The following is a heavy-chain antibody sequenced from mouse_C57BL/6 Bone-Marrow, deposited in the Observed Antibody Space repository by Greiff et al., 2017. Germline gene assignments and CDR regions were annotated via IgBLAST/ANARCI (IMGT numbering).Heavy chain of an antibody. CDR1: GYTFTSYW. J-gene: IGHJ4*01. CDR2: INPSNGGT. CDR3: ARYNYGSSYDAMDY. D-gene: IGHD1-1*01. V-gene: IGHV1-53*01. Sequence: LVESGTELVKPGASVKLSCKASGYTFTSYWMHWVKQRPGQGLEWIGNINPSNGGTNYNEKFKSKATLTVDKSSSTAYMQLSSLTSEDSAVYYCARYNYGSSYDAMDYWGQGTSVTVSS.